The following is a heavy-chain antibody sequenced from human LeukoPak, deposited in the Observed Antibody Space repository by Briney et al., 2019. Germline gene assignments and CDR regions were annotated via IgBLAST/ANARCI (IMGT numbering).Heavy chain of an antibody. CDR2: IYSSGST. CDR1: GGSISSYY. V-gene: IGHV4-59*01. J-gene: IGHJ5*02. D-gene: IGHD3-22*01. CDR3: AREGDYYESSGYNWFDP. Sequence: SETLSLTCTVSGGSISSYYWSWIRQPPGKGLEWIGYIYSSGSTNYNPSLKSRVTISVDTSKNQFSLKLSSVTAADTAVYYCAREGDYYESSGYNWFDPWGQGTLVTVSS.